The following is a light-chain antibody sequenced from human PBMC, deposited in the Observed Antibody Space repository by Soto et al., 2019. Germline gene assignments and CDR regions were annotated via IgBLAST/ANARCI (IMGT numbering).Light chain of an antibody. CDR1: QTISSS. Sequence: DIQMTQSPSSLSASVGDRVTITCRASQTISSSLNWYQQRPGKAPNLLIYASSSLQSGVPPRFSGGGSGTDFTLTISSLQPEDFATYYGQQTYSTPITFGQGTRLDIK. CDR2: ASS. J-gene: IGKJ5*01. CDR3: QQTYSTPIT. V-gene: IGKV1-39*01.